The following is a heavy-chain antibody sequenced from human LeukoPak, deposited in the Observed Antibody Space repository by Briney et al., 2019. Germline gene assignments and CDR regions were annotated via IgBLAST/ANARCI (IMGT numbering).Heavy chain of an antibody. D-gene: IGHD2/OR15-2a*01. V-gene: IGHV4-39*07. J-gene: IGHJ4*02. CDR3: ARLGTF. CDR2: IDYGGNT. CDR1: GDSSSNSIYY. Sequence: SETLSLTCTVSGDSSSNSIYYWGWIRQPPGKGLEWIGSIDYGGNTNYNPSLKSRVTISVDTSKNQFSLKLSSVTAADTAVYYCARLGTFWGQGTLVTVSS.